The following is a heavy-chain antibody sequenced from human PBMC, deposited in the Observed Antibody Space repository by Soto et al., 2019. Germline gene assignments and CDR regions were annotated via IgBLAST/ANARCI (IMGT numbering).Heavy chain of an antibody. CDR2: ISNDGSKK. V-gene: IGHV3-30*18. CDR1: GFSFSNYG. J-gene: IGHJ6*02. CDR3: AKDFVVLTGKDYYYGMDV. D-gene: IGHD2-21*02. Sequence: QVQLVESGGGVVQPGRSLSLSCAASGFSFSNYGMHWVRQAPGKGLEWVAAISNDGSKKYYVDSVKGRFTISRDNSWNTLWLHMHSLRPEDTAVYYCAKDFVVLTGKDYYYGMDVWGQGTTVTVSS.